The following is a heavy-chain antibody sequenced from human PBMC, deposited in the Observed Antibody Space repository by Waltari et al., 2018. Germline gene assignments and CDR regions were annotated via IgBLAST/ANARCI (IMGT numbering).Heavy chain of an antibody. CDR2: INPNSGGT. D-gene: IGHD2-15*01. Sequence: QVQLVQSGAEVKKPGASVKVSCKASGYTFTGYYMPWVRQAPGQGLEWMGWINPNSGGTNYAQKFQGRVTMTRDTSISTAYMELSRLRSDDTAVYYCARVFCSGGSCYSFLVYWGQGTLVTVSS. CDR1: GYTFTGYY. V-gene: IGHV1-2*02. J-gene: IGHJ4*02. CDR3: ARVFCSGGSCYSFLVY.